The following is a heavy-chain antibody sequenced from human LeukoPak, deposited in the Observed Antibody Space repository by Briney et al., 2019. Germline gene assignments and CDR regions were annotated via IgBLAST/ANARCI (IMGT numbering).Heavy chain of an antibody. CDR2: ISGYVGST. V-gene: IGHV3-23*01. CDR1: GFTFSNYA. D-gene: IGHD6-19*01. Sequence: GGSLRLSCAASGFTFSNYAMSWVRQAPGKGLEWVSAISGYVGSTYYADFVKGRFTISRDNSKNTLYLQMNSLRAEDTAVYYCARDRGSVAVAGIDYWGQGTLVTVSS. J-gene: IGHJ4*02. CDR3: ARDRGSVAVAGIDY.